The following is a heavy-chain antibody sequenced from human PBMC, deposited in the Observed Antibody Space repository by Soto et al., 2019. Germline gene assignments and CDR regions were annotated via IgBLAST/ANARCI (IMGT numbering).Heavy chain of an antibody. CDR3: ARGTVPPKLELQYYYGMDV. CDR1: GGTFSSYA. J-gene: IGHJ6*02. D-gene: IGHD1-7*01. Sequence: QVQLVQSGAEVKKPGSSVKVSCKASGGTFSSYAISWLRQAPGQGLEWMGGIIPIFGTANYAQKFQGRVTITADESTSTAYMELSSLRSEDTAVYYCARGTVPPKLELQYYYGMDVWGQGTTVTVSS. V-gene: IGHV1-69*01. CDR2: IIPIFGTA.